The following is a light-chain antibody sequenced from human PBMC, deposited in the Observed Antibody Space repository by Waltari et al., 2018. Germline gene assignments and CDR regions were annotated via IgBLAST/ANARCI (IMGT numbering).Light chain of an antibody. Sequence: QSALTQPASVSGSPGQSITISCTGTSSDIGAYNYVSWYQKNPGKAPKVMIYDVSNRPPGVASRFSGSKSGNTASLTSSGLQAEDEADYYCSSYTSSSTYVFGSGTMVTVL. CDR1: SSDIGAYNY. V-gene: IGLV2-14*01. J-gene: IGLJ1*01. CDR2: DVS. CDR3: SSYTSSSTYV.